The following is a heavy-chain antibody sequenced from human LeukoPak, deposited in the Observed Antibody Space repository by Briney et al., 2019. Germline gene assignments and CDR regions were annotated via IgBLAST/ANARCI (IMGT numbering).Heavy chain of an antibody. CDR1: GFSFSSYA. D-gene: IGHD5-18*01. V-gene: IGHV3-23*01. CDR2: SFGNGDTT. CDR3: ARDPDQEYGYSFGYFDY. J-gene: IGHJ4*02. Sequence: GGPLRLSCAASGFSFSSYAMNWVRQAPGKGLEWVSISFGNGDTTYYADSVKGRFTVSSDNSKNTLYLRMNGLRTEDTAVYYCARDPDQEYGYSFGYFDYWGQGTLVTVSS.